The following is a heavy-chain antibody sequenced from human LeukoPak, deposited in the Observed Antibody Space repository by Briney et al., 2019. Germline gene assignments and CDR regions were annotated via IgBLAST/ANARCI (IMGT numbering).Heavy chain of an antibody. CDR3: ARVGVGARN. V-gene: IGHV3-21*01. Sequence: KTGGSLRLSCAASGFTFSSYSMNWVRQAPGKGLEWVSSISSSYIYYADSVKGRFTISRDNAKNSLYLQMNSLRAEDTAVYYCARVGVGARNWGQGTLVTVSS. J-gene: IGHJ4*02. CDR1: GFTFSSYS. D-gene: IGHD1-26*01. CDR2: ISSSYI.